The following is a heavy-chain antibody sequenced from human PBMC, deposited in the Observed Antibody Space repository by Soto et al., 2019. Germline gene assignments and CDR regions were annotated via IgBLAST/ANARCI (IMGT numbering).Heavy chain of an antibody. J-gene: IGHJ6*03. CDR2: IKSKTDGGTT. CDR1: GFTFSNAW. V-gene: IGHV3-15*01. Sequence: PGGSLRLSCAASGFTFSNAWMSWVRQAPGKGLEWVGRIKSKTDGGTTDYAAPVKGRFTISRDDSKNTLYLQMNSLKTEDTAVYYCTTVEPNYYYYYMDVWGKGTTVTVSS. CDR3: TTVEPNYYYYYMDV. D-gene: IGHD1-1*01.